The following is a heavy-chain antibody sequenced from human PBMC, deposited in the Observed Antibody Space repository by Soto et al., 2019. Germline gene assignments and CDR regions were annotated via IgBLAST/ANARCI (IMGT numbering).Heavy chain of an antibody. D-gene: IGHD5-12*01. V-gene: IGHV1-69*13. CDR2: IIPVFATA. Sequence: SVKVSCKASGGTFSSFAINWVRQAPGQGLEWMGGIIPVFATANSAQRFQGRLTITADESTSTAYMELSSLRSEDTAVYYCARDRGGYDGLDCWGQGTLVTVYS. J-gene: IGHJ4*02. CDR3: ARDRGGYDGLDC. CDR1: GGTFSSFA.